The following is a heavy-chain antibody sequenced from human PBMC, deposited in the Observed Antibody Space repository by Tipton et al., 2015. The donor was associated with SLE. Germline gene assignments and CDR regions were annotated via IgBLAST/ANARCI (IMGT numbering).Heavy chain of an antibody. CDR2: INHSGST. CDR3: ARPGNYFDSSGHHDAFDV. D-gene: IGHD3-22*01. CDR1: GGSITSGVYY. J-gene: IGHJ3*01. Sequence: TLSLTCTVSGGSITSGVYYWSWVRQPAGKGLEWIGEINHSGSTNYNPSLKSRVTISFDTSKNQLSLKLSSVTAADTAVYYCARPGNYFDSSGHHDAFDVWGQGTMVTVSS. V-gene: IGHV4-61*09.